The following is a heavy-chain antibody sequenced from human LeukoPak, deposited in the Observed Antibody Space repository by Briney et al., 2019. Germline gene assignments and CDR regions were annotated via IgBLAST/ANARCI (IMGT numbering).Heavy chain of an antibody. V-gene: IGHV3-66*01. D-gene: IGHD1-26*01. Sequence: QPGGSLRLSCAASGFTVSSNYMSWVRQAPGKGLEWVSVIYSGGSTYYADSVKGRFTISRDNSKNTLYLQMNSLRAEDTAVYYCARAGWELLIDYWGQGTLATVSS. CDR1: GFTVSSNY. J-gene: IGHJ4*02. CDR3: ARAGWELLIDY. CDR2: IYSGGST.